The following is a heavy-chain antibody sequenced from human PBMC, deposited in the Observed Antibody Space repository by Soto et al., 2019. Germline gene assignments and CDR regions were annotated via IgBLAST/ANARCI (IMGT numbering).Heavy chain of an antibody. V-gene: IGHV3-23*01. CDR1: GFTFSSYA. D-gene: IGHD6-13*01. CDR2: ISGSGGST. Sequence: EVQLLESGGGLVQPGGSLRLSCAASGFTFSSYAMSWVRQAPGKGLEWVSAISGSGGSTYYADSVKGRFTISRDNSKTTEYLQINSLRAEDTAVYYCAKDGGSAAAGFEGPGWFEPWGQGTLVTVSS. J-gene: IGHJ5*02. CDR3: AKDGGSAAAGFEGPGWFEP.